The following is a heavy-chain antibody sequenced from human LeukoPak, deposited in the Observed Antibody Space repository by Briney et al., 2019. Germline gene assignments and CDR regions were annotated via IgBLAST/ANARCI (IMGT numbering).Heavy chain of an antibody. CDR2: IIPIFGTA. V-gene: IGHV1-69*05. CDR3: ARSPSEPDYDFSAYYYYYMDV. J-gene: IGHJ6*03. D-gene: IGHD3-3*01. Sequence: SVKVSCKASGGTFSSYAISWVRQAPGQGLEWMGGIIPIFGTANYAQKFQGRVTITTDESTSTAYMELSSLRSEDTAVYYCARSPSEPDYDFSAYYYYYMDVWGKGTTVTVSS. CDR1: GGTFSSYA.